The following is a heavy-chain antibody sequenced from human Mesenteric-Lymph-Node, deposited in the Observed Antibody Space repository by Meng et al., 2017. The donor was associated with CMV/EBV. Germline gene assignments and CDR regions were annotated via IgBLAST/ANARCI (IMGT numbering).Heavy chain of an antibody. D-gene: IGHD5-24*01. CDR3: LRDTPHTGDDGGFDI. Sequence: VKVSCKASGYTFIHFGISWVRQAPGQGLEWMGWISPYSGNTNYAQEVQGRVTMTTDTPTNMAYLEVRSLRSDDTAIYYCLRDTPHTGDDGGFDIWGQGTMVTVSS. CDR2: ISPYSGNT. V-gene: IGHV1-18*01. J-gene: IGHJ3*02. CDR1: GYTFIHFG.